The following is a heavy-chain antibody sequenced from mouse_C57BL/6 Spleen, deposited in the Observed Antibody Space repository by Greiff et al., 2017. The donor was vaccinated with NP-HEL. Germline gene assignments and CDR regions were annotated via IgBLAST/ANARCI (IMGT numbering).Heavy chain of an antibody. J-gene: IGHJ2*01. D-gene: IGHD2-4*01. CDR2: IDPDNGDT. V-gene: IGHV14-4*01. CDR3: TTFDYDFDY. CDR1: GYTFTDDY. Sequence: EVQLQQSGAELVRPGASVKLSCTASGYTFTDDYMHWVKQRPEQGLEWIGWIDPDNGDTEYASKFQGKATITADTSSNTAYLQLSSLTSEDTGVYYGTTFDYDFDYWGQGTTLTVSS.